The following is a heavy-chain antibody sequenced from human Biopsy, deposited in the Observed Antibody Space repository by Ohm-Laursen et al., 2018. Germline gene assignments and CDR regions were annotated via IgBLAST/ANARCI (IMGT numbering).Heavy chain of an antibody. Sequence: SVKVSCKASGSTFNDYFIHWVRQSPGQGLEWMGWVNPNSGATNSAENFRDRVTLTRDTSISAVYIELRRLKSDDAAVYYCARDRMTDVFGGPTRTDVFDYWGQGTLVTVSS. D-gene: IGHD3-10*01. CDR1: GSTFNDYF. J-gene: IGHJ4*02. CDR3: ARDRMTDVFGGPTRTDVFDY. CDR2: VNPNSGAT. V-gene: IGHV1-2*02.